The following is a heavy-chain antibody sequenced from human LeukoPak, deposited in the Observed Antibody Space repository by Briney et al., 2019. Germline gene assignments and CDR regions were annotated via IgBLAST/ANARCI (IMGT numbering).Heavy chain of an antibody. CDR1: GYTFTVYY. V-gene: IGHV1-2*02. Sequence: GASVKVSCKASGYTFTVYYMHWVRQAPGQGLEWRGRINPNSGDTKYTQNFQGRVTMTRETSIDTGYMELSRLRSDDTAVYYCARVGFERPRSSITVVRGVIRPNAFDLWGQGTMVTVSS. CDR3: ARVGFERPRSSITVVRGVIRPNAFDL. D-gene: IGHD3-10*01. CDR2: INPNSGDT. J-gene: IGHJ3*01.